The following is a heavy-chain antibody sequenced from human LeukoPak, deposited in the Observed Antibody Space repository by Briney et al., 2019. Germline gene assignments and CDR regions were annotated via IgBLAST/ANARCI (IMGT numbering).Heavy chain of an antibody. D-gene: IGHD2-2*01. CDR3: AKGRSTSWKASYYFDY. J-gene: IGHJ4*02. CDR2: ISASGGGT. V-gene: IGHV3-23*01. Sequence: PGGSLRRSCAASGFTFSSYAMTWVRQAPGNGLEWVSVISASGGGTSYADSVKVRSTISRDNSKNMLYLQMNSLSVEDTAVYYCAKGRSTSWKASYYFDYWGQGTQLTVSS. CDR1: GFTFSSYA.